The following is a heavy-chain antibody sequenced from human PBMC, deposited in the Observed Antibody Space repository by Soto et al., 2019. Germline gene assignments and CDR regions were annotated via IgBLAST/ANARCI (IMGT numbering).Heavy chain of an antibody. D-gene: IGHD3-22*01. CDR3: TRPAYYYDSSGYYCPFGY. CDR2: IRSKANSYAT. Sequence: VGSLRLSCAASGFTFSGSAIHWVRQASGKGLEWVGRIRSKANSYATAYAASVKGRFTISRDESKNTAYLQVNSLKTEDTAVYYCTRPAYYYDSSGYYCPFGYWGQGTLVTVSS. CDR1: GFTFSGSA. V-gene: IGHV3-73*01. J-gene: IGHJ4*02.